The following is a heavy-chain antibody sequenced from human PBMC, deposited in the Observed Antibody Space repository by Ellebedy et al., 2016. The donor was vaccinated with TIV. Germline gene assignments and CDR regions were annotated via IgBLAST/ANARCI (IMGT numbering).Heavy chain of an antibody. CDR3: ARGGVVTRHSGWFDP. D-gene: IGHD4-23*01. Sequence: SETLSLTXAVYGGSFSGYYWSWIRQPPGKGLEWIGEINHSGSTNYNPSLKSRVTISVDTSKNQFSLKLSSVTAADTAVYYCARGGVVTRHSGWFDPWGQGTLVTVSS. V-gene: IGHV4-34*01. CDR2: INHSGST. J-gene: IGHJ5*02. CDR1: GGSFSGYY.